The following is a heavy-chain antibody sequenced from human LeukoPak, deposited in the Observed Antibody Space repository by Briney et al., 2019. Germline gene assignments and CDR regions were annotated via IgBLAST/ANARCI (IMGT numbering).Heavy chain of an antibody. CDR1: GGSFSGYY. CDR2: INHSGST. V-gene: IGHV4-34*01. D-gene: IGHD3-22*01. J-gene: IGHJ4*02. Sequence: PSETLSLTCAVYGGSFSGYYWSWIRQPPGKGLEWIGEINHSGSTNYNPSLKSRVTISVDTSKNQYSLKLSSVTAADTAVYYCARSTDYYDSSGYHKGTLDYRGQGTLVTVSS. CDR3: ARSTDYYDSSGYHKGTLDY.